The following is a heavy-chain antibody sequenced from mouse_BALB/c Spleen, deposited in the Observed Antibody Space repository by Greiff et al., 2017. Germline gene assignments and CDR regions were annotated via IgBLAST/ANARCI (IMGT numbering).Heavy chain of an antibody. D-gene: IGHD1-2*01. Sequence: KESGPGILQPSQTLSLTCSFSGFSLSTYGIGVGWIRQPSGKGLEWLAHIWWNDNKYYNTALKSRLTISKDTSNNQVFLKIASVDTADTATYYCARSDYYGYVGDAMDYWGQGTSVTVSS. V-gene: IGHV8-11*01. J-gene: IGHJ4*01. CDR1: GFSLSTYGIG. CDR3: ARSDYYGYVGDAMDY. CDR2: IWWNDNK.